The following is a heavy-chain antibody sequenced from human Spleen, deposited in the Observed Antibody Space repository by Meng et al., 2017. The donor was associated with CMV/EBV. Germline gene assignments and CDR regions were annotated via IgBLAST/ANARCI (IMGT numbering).Heavy chain of an antibody. CDR1: GYTFTTYY. V-gene: IGHV1-46*01. CDR2: INPSGDNT. D-gene: IGHD2-21*02. J-gene: IGHJ4*02. CDR3: ARGDISTGFDY. Sequence: ASVKVSCKASGYTFTTYYMHWVRQAPGQGLEWMGIINPSGDNTNYAQKFQGRVTMTRDTSTSTVYMELSSLRSDDTAVLYCARGDISTGFDYWGQGTLVTVSS.